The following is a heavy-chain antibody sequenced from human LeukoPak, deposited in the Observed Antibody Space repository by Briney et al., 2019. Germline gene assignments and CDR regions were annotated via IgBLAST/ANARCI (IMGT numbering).Heavy chain of an antibody. CDR2: MNPNSGNT. J-gene: IGHJ4*02. CDR3: ARDLNWNHFDY. CDR1: GYTFTSYD. Sequence: ASVKVSCKASGYTFTSYDINWVRQATGQGLEWMGWMNPNSGNTGYAQKFQGGVTITRNTSISTAYMELSSLRSEDTAVYYCARDLNWNHFDYWGQGTLVTVSS. D-gene: IGHD1-1*01. V-gene: IGHV1-8*03.